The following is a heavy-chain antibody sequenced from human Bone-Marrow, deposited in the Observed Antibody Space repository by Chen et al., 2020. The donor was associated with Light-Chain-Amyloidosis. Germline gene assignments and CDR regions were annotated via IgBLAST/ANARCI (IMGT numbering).Heavy chain of an antibody. CDR2: INIDGSST. V-gene: IGHV3-74*01. D-gene: IGHD1-20*01. CDR1: GFTFSSYW. CDR3: TTQGVITGMRY. Sequence: EVQLVESGGGLVQPGGSLRLSCAASGFTFSSYWIHWVRQAPGKGLVWVSRINIDGSSTSYADSVKGRFTISRDNAKNTLYLQMSSLRAEDTAVYYCTTQGVITGMRYWGQGTLVTVSS. J-gene: IGHJ4*02.